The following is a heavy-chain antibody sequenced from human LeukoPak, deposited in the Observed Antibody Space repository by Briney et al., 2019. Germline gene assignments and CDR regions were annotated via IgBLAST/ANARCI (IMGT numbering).Heavy chain of an antibody. CDR3: ERVPRQQLVYPDY. D-gene: IGHD6-13*01. V-gene: IGHV1-46*01. J-gene: IGHJ4*02. Sequence: GASVKVSCKASGYTFTSYYMHWVRQAPGQGLEWMGIINPSCGSTSYAQKFQGRVTMTRDTSTSTVYMERRRLRAEATAVYYCERVPRQQLVYPDYWGQGTLVTVSS. CDR2: INPSCGST. CDR1: GYTFTSYY.